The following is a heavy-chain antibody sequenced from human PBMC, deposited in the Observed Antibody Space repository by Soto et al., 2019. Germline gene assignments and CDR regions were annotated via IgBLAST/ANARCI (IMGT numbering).Heavy chain of an antibody. J-gene: IGHJ6*02. CDR1: GYIFTNSW. CDR3: ARLQAAMPAAAGMDV. CDR2: IYPGDSDT. V-gene: IGHV5-51*01. Sequence: GESLKISCKGSGYIFTNSWIGWVLQMPGKGLEWMGIIYPGDSDTRYSPSFQGQVTISADKSITTAYLQWSSLTASDTAMYYCARLQAAMPAAAGMDVWGQGTAVTVS. D-gene: IGHD2-2*01.